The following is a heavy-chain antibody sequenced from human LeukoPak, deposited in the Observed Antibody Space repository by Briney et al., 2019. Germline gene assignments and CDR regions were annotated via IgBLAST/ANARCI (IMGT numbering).Heavy chain of an antibody. J-gene: IGHJ2*01. CDR3: ARYCSGDSCYTRGYWYFDL. CDR2: IKQDGSGK. D-gene: IGHD2-15*01. Sequence: QPGGSLRLSCAASGFTFSSYWMSWVRQAPGKGLEWVANIKQDGSGKYYVDSVKGRFTISRDNAKNSLYLQMNSLRAEDTAVYYCARYCSGDSCYTRGYWYFDLWGRGTLVTVSS. CDR1: GFTFSSYW. V-gene: IGHV3-7*01.